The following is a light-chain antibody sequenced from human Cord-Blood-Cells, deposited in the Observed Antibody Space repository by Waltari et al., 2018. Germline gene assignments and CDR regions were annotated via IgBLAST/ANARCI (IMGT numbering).Light chain of an antibody. J-gene: IGKJ3*01. Sequence: DIQMTQSPSTLSASVGDRVTITCRASQSISSWLAWYQQKPGKAPKLLIYDASSLESGVPSRFSGSGSATEFTLTISSLQPDDFATYYCQQRVTFGPGTKVDIK. CDR3: QQRVT. V-gene: IGKV1-5*01. CDR2: DAS. CDR1: QSISSW.